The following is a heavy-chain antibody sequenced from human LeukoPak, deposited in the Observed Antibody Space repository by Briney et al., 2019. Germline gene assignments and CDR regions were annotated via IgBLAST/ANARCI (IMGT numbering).Heavy chain of an antibody. V-gene: IGHV4-34*12. D-gene: IGHD5-24*01. J-gene: IGHJ4*02. Sequence: SETXSXXXXXYXXXXXYYYXSWIRQSPEKGLEWIGEAFDGKTTNYNPSLKSRVTISAVTSSNQFSLNLKSVTAADTAVYYCASGAWATRLHSWAQGTLVIVSS. CDR3: ASGAWATRLHS. CDR2: AFDGKTT. CDR1: XXXXXYYY.